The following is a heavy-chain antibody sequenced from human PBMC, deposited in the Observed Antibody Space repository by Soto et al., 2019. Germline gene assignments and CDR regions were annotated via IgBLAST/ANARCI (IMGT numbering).Heavy chain of an antibody. Sequence: ACESAVSGYSVNWVRQATGKGLEWVSSISAGSYSIFYADSVKGRFTISRDNGKNSLYLQMNSLRAEDTAVYYCASSTCDNVTIPASFDYLGQGTLVSLSS. CDR1: ESAVSGYS. V-gene: IGHV3-21*01. J-gene: IGHJ4*02. D-gene: IGHD2-2*01. CDR2: ISAGSYSI. CDR3: ASSTCDNVTIPASFDY.